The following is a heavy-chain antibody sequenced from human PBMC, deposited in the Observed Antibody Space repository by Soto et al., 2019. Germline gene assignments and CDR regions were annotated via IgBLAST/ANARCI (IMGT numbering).Heavy chain of an antibody. V-gene: IGHV1-69*13. CDR3: ARPSGLLGQYSELVDY. J-gene: IGHJ4*02. Sequence: SVKVSCKASGGTFSNSAIAWVRQAPGQGLEWLGMIIPIFTTTNYAQKFKDRLTISADGSTSTAYMELSGLKSEDTAVYFCARPSGLLGQYSELVDYWGQGTLVTVSS. D-gene: IGHD6-6*01. CDR2: IIPIFTTT. CDR1: GGTFSNSA.